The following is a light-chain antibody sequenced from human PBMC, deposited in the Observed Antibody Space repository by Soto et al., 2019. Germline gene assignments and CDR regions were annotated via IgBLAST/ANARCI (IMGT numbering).Light chain of an antibody. CDR2: EVT. J-gene: IGLJ1*01. CDR3: SSYTSSSTYV. CDR1: SSDVGVYNH. Sequence: QSVLTQPASVSGSPGQSITISCTGTSSDVGVYNHVSWYQHHPGKAPQLMICEVTNRPSGVSHRFSGSKSGNTASLTISGLQAEDEAHYYCSSYTSSSTYVFGTGTKVTVL. V-gene: IGLV2-14*01.